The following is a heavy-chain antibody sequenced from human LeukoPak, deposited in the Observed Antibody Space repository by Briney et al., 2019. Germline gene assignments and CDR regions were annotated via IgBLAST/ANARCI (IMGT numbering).Heavy chain of an antibody. J-gene: IGHJ6*03. D-gene: IGHD3-16*01. CDR1: GGSISRYY. V-gene: IGHV4-34*01. CDR2: INHSGST. CDR3: ARLRYDYVWGSPYYYYMDV. Sequence: SETLSLTCTVSGGSISRYYWSWIRQPPGKGLEWIGEINHSGSTNYNPSLKSRVTISVDTSKNQFSLKLSSVTAADTAVYYCARLRYDYVWGSPYYYYMDVWGKGTTVTISS.